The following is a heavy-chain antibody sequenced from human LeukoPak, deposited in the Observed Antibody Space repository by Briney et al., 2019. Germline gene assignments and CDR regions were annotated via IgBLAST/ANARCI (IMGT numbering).Heavy chain of an antibody. CDR3: AREEYSSSRGYYYYYMDV. Sequence: SETLSLTCTVSGGSISSSSYYWGWIRQPPGKGLEWIGSIYYSGSTYYNPSLKSRVTISVDTSKNQFSLKLSSVTAADTAVYYCAREEYSSSRGYYYYYMDVWGKGTTVTVSS. D-gene: IGHD6-6*01. V-gene: IGHV4-39*07. J-gene: IGHJ6*03. CDR1: GGSISSSSYY. CDR2: IYYSGST.